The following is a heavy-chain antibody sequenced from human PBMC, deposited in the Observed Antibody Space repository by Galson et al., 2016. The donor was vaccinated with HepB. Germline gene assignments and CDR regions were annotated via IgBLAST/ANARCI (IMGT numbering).Heavy chain of an antibody. V-gene: IGHV3-53*01. J-gene: IGHJ4*02. D-gene: IGHD3-9*01. CDR1: GFTVSGNY. CDR3: ARARRFFDWLLSPGSPSKNYYSDC. CDR2: IYGSGSK. Sequence: SLRLSCAASGFTVSGNYMMWVRQAPGKGLEWVSDIYGSGSKTYADSVEGRFPISRDNSQNTVYLQMNSLRAEDTAVYYCARARRFFDWLLSPGSPSKNYYSDCWGQGTLVTVSS.